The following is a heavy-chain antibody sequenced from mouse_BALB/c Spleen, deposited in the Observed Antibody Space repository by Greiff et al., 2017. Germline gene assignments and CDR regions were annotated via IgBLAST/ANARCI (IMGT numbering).Heavy chain of an antibody. Sequence: VKLMESGAELVRPGTSVKVSCKASGYAFTNYLIEWVKQRPGQGLEWIGVINPGSGGPNYNEKFKGKATLTADKSSSTAYMQLSSLTSDVSAVYFCARWVYGSSSYWYFDVWGAGTTVTVSS. CDR2: INPGSGGP. J-gene: IGHJ1*01. V-gene: IGHV1-54*01. CDR3: ARWVYGSSSYWYFDV. CDR1: GYAFTNYL. D-gene: IGHD1-1*01.